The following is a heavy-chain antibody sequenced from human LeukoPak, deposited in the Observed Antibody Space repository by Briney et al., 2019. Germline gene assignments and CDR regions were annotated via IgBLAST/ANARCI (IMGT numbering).Heavy chain of an antibody. V-gene: IGHV3-21*01. D-gene: IGHD2-2*01. CDR2: ISSSSSYI. J-gene: IGHJ4*02. CDR1: GFTFSSYS. Sequence: PGGSLRLSCAASGFTFSSYSMNWVRQAPGKGLEWVSSISSSSSYIYYADSVKSRFTISRDNAKNSLYLQMNSLRAEDTAVYYCARAYCSSTSCYADYFDYWGQGTLVTVSS. CDR3: ARAYCSSTSCYADYFDY.